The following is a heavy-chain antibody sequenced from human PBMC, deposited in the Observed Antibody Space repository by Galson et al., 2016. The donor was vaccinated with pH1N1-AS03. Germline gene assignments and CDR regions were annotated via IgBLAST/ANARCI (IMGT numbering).Heavy chain of an antibody. V-gene: IGHV6-1*01. J-gene: IGHJ6*02. CDR1: GDSVSSNSVA. CDR2: TYYRSRWYN. CDR3: ARGRSSAMDV. D-gene: IGHD5/OR15-5a*01. Sequence: CAISGDSVSSNSVAWNWIRQSPSRGLEWLGRTYYRSRWYNDYALSVKSRITINPDTSKNQFSLHLNSVTSEATAVYYCARGRSSAMDVWGQGTTVTVSS.